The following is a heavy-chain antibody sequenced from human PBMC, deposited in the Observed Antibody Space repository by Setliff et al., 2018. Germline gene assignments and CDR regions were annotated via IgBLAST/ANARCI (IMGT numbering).Heavy chain of an antibody. D-gene: IGHD2-2*01. CDR3: ASLGYCSSTSCWPYYYGMDV. Sequence: GGSLRLSCAASGFTFNSYAMHWVRQAPGKGLEWVAVISYDGSNKYYADSVKGRFTISRDNSKNTLYLQMNSLRSEDTAVYYCASLGYCSSTSCWPYYYGMDVWGQGTTVTVSS. CDR2: ISYDGSNK. J-gene: IGHJ6*02. V-gene: IGHV3-30*04. CDR1: GFTFNSYA.